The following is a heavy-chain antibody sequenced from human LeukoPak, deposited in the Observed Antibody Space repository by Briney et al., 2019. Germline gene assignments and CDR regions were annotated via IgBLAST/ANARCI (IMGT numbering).Heavy chain of an antibody. D-gene: IGHD5-24*01. J-gene: IGHJ6*02. V-gene: IGHV3-23*01. CDR2: ISGSGGST. Sequence: GGSLRLPCAASGFTFSSYAMSWVRQAPGKGLEWGSAISGSGGSTYYADSVKGRFTISRDNSKNTLYLQMNSLRAEDTAVYYCAKVRTRDGYNYRYYGMDVWGQGTTVTVSS. CDR3: AKVRTRDGYNYRYYGMDV. CDR1: GFTFSSYA.